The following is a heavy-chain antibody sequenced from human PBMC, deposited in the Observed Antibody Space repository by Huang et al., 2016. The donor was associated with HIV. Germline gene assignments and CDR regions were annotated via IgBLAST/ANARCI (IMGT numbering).Heavy chain of an antibody. CDR2: IKQDGSEK. J-gene: IGHJ5*02. D-gene: IGHD2-2*01. CDR1: GLPFGSYW. V-gene: IGHV3-7*01. Sequence: EVQLVESGGGLVQPGGSLRLSFAASGLPFGSYWMSLVRQAPGKGLEWVANIKQDGSEKYYVDSVKGRFTISRDNAKNSLYLQMNSLRAEDTAVYYCARPSTWGQGTLVTVSS. CDR3: ARPST.